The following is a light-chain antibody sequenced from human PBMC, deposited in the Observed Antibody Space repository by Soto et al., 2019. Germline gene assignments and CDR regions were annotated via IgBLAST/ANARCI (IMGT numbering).Light chain of an antibody. J-gene: IGKJ1*01. V-gene: IGKV3-20*01. CDR2: GAS. CDR3: QQYDNLSWT. Sequence: IGLTQSLGTLSLYPGERATLSCRASQSVSNNYLAWYQQKPGQAPRLLIYGASNRATGTPDRFSGSGSGTDFTLTTSRLEPEDFAVYYCQQYDNLSWTFGQRTKVDI. CDR1: QSVSNNY.